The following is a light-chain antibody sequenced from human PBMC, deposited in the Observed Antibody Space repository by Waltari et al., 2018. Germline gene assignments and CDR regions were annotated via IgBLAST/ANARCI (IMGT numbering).Light chain of an antibody. CDR1: QSVLYSSNNKNY. V-gene: IGKV4-1*01. J-gene: IGKJ2*01. Sequence: DIVMTQSPDSLAVSLGERATINCKSSQSVLYSSNNKNYLPWYQQKTGQPPKLLIYGASTRESGFPDRFSGSGSGTDFTLTISSLQAEDVAVYYCQQYYSIPYTFGQGTKLEIK. CDR2: GAS. CDR3: QQYYSIPYT.